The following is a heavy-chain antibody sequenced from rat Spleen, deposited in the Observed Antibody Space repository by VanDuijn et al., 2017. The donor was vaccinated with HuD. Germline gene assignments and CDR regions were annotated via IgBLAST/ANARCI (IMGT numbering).Heavy chain of an antibody. CDR2: ITNGGGTT. CDR1: GFTFSDYG. V-gene: IGHV5-29*01. J-gene: IGHJ2*01. CDR3: ARRHYGYTDYFDY. D-gene: IGHD1-9*01. Sequence: EVQLVESDGGLVQPGRSLKLSCAASGFTFSDYGMAWVRQAPTKGLEWVATITNGGGTTYYRDSVKGRFTISRDNAKSTLYLQMDSLRSEDTATYYCARRHYGYTDYFDYWGQGVMVTVSS.